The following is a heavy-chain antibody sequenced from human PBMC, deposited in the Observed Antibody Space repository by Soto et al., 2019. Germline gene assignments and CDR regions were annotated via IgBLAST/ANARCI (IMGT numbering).Heavy chain of an antibody. CDR2: ISISSIYI. CDR1: GFTFSSYT. V-gene: IGHV3-21*01. D-gene: IGHD5-18*01. Sequence: GGSLRLSCAASGFTFSSYTMNWVRQAPGKGLEWVSSISISSIYIYYADSMKGRFTISRDNAKNSLYLQMNSLRAEDTAVYYCARDQPGYSYGYGLGYWGQGTLVTVSS. J-gene: IGHJ4*02. CDR3: ARDQPGYSYGYGLGY.